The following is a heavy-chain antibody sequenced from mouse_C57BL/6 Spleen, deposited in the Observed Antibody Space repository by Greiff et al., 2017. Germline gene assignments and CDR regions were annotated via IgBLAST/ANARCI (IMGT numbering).Heavy chain of an antibody. CDR2: ISSGSSTI. Sequence: DVMLVESGGGLVKPGGSLKLSCAASGFTFSDYGMHWVRQAPEKGLEWVAYISSGSSTIYYADTVKGRFTISRDNAKNTLFLQMTSLRSEDTAMYYCARNSNSAWFAYWGQGTLVTVSA. D-gene: IGHD2-5*01. CDR1: GFTFSDYG. V-gene: IGHV5-17*01. J-gene: IGHJ3*01. CDR3: ARNSNSAWFAY.